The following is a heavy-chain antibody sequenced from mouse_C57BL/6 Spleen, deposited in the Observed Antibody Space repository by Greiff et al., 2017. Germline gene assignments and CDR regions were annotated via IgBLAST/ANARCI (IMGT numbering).Heavy chain of an antibody. D-gene: IGHD2-10*01. CDR2: MDPEAGEP. CDR3: SPYYCQPGGFAY. J-gene: IGHJ3*01. V-gene: IGHV14-2*01. CDR1: GFNIKAYY. Sequence: VQLQQSGAELVQPGASVKLSCTASGFNIKAYYLHWVKQRTEKGLAWIGRMDPEAGEPKYAPKFPGKVTITADTSSNTAYLTLSSLTSEDTAVYYCSPYYCQPGGFAYWGQGTLVTVSA.